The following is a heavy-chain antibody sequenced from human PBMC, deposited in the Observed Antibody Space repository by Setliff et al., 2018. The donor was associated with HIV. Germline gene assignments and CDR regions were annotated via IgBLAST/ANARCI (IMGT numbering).Heavy chain of an antibody. V-gene: IGHV4-38-2*01. D-gene: IGHD6-19*01. CDR3: VRGPQWLVQKGRVYYCDY. CDR2: MCHGGNNN. CDR1: GYSISSDYC. J-gene: IGHJ4*02. Sequence: SETLSLTCGVSGYSISSDYCWGWIRQPPGKGLEWIGNMCHGGNNNYYNPSLQRRVTISVDTSKNQVSLKLNSMTAADTAVYFCVRGPQWLVQKGRVYYCDYWGQGTRVTGSS.